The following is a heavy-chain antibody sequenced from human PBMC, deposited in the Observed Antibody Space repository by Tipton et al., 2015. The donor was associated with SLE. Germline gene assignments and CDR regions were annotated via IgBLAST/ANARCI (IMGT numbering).Heavy chain of an antibody. J-gene: IGHJ4*02. V-gene: IGHV4-59*01. CDR3: ASARDHWLVYGY. CDR2: IYYSGTT. D-gene: IGHD6-19*01. CDR1: GDSIISSY. Sequence: TLSLTCTVSGDSIISSYWSWIRQPPGKGLEWIGYIYYSGTTNYNPSLKSRVTISVDTSKNQVSLKLSSVTAADTAVYYCASARDHWLVYGYWGQGTLVTVSS.